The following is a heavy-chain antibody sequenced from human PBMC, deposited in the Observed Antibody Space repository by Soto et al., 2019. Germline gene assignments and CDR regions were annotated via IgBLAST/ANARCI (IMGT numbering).Heavy chain of an antibody. Sequence: ASVKVSCKASGYTFTSYAMHWVRQAPGQRLEWMGWINAGNGNTKYSQKFQGRVTITRNTSASTAYMELSSLRSEDTAVYYCARVYYDILTGSSKYYFDYWGQGTLVTVSS. V-gene: IGHV1-3*01. CDR3: ARVYYDILTGSSKYYFDY. J-gene: IGHJ4*02. D-gene: IGHD3-9*01. CDR1: GYTFTSYA. CDR2: INAGNGNT.